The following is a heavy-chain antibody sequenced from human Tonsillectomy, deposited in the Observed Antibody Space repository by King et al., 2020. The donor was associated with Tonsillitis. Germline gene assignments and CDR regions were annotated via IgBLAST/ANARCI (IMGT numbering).Heavy chain of an antibody. CDR1: GFTFSSYW. V-gene: IGHV3-7*01. D-gene: IGHD6-19*01. J-gene: IGHJ2*01. Sequence: VQLVESGGGLVQPGGSLRLSCAASGFTFSSYWMSWVRQAPGKGLEWVANMNQDGSEKYFVDSVKGRFTISRDNAKNSLSLQLNSLRAEDTAVYFCARDGPYSSDWRGDFDLWGRGTLVTVSS. CDR2: MNQDGSEK. CDR3: ARDGPYSSDWRGDFDL.